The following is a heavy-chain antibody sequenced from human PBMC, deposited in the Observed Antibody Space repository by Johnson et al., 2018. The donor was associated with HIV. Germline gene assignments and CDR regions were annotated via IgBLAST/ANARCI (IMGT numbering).Heavy chain of an antibody. V-gene: IGHV3-30-3*02. CDR1: GFTFSSYA. Sequence: QVQLVESGGGVVQPGRSLRLSCAASGFTFSSYAMHWVRQAPGKGLEWVAVISCDGSNKYYGDSMKGRFTISRDNSKNTLYLQMNSLRAEDTAVYYCAKSWHSGSFYDAFHLWGQGTMVTVSS. CDR2: ISCDGSNK. D-gene: IGHD1-26*01. CDR3: AKSWHSGSFYDAFHL. J-gene: IGHJ3*01.